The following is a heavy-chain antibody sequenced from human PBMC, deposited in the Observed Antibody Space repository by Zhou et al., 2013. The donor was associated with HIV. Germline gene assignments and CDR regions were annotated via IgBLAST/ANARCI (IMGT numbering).Heavy chain of an antibody. Sequence: QVQSVQSGAEVKKPGASVKVSCKPSGYTFTNYGITWVRQVPGQGLEWMGWITAYNGNTNYAERFQDRLTMTTDTSTNTAYMELRSLRSDDTAVYYCARRYGDLYHRDSYYYMDVWGKGTSVTVSS. CDR2: ITAYNGNT. CDR3: ARRYGDLYHRDSYYYMDV. CDR1: GYTFTNYG. D-gene: IGHD5-18*01. J-gene: IGHJ6*03. V-gene: IGHV1-18*01.